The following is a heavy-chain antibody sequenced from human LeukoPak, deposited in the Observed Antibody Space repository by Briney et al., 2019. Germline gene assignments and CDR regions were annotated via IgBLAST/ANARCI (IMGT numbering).Heavy chain of an antibody. J-gene: IGHJ4*02. D-gene: IGHD6-19*01. Sequence: GGSLRLSCAASGFTFSSYWMHWVRQAPGKGLVWVSRISTDGSSNTYADSVKGRFTISRDNAKNTLYLQMNSLRAEDTAVYYCARGRLTSSWYYFDYWGQGTLVTVSS. V-gene: IGHV3-74*01. CDR2: ISTDGSSN. CDR3: ARGRLTSSWYYFDY. CDR1: GFTFSSYW.